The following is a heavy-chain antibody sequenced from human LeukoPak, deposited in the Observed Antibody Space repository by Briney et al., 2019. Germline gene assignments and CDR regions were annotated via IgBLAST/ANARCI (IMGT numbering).Heavy chain of an antibody. CDR2: INHSGST. CDR1: GGSFSVYY. D-gene: IGHD6-19*01. CDR3: ARKQWLVLADAFDI. J-gene: IGHJ3*02. Sequence: PSETLSLTCAVFGGSFSVYYWTWIRQPPGKGLEWIGEINHSGSTNYNPSLKSRVTISIDTSKDQFSLRLSSVTAADTAVYYCARKQWLVLADAFDIWGQGTMVTVSS. V-gene: IGHV4-34*01.